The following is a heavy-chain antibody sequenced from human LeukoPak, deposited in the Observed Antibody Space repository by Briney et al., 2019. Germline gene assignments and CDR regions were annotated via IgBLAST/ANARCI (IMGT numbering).Heavy chain of an antibody. CDR3: ARAQQLTYFDY. D-gene: IGHD6-13*01. CDR2: IYTSGST. V-gene: IGHV4-61*02. CDR1: GGSISSGSYY. Sequence: PSETLSLTCTVSGGSISSGSYYWSWIRQPAGKGLEWIGRIYTSGSTNYNPSLKSRATISVDTSKNQFSLKLSSVTAADTAVYYCARAQQLTYFDYWGQGTLVTVSS. J-gene: IGHJ4*02.